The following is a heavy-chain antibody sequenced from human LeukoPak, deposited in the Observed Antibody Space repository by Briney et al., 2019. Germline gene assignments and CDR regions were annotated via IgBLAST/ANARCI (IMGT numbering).Heavy chain of an antibody. D-gene: IGHD3-3*01. J-gene: IGHJ3*02. CDR2: MNPNSGNT. Sequence: ASVKVSCKASGYTFTSYDINWVRQATGQGPEWMGWMNPNSGNTGYAQKFQGGVTITRNTSISTAYMELNSLRSEDTAVYYCARRTLTIRTFDIWGQGTMVTVSS. CDR3: ARRTLTIRTFDI. CDR1: GYTFTSYD. V-gene: IGHV1-8*01.